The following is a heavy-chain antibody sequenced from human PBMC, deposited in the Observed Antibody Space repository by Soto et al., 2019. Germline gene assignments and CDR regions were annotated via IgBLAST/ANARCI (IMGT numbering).Heavy chain of an antibody. Sequence: LSLTCTVSGGSISSGDYYWSWIRQPPGKGLEWIGYIYYSGSTYYNPSLKSRVTISVDTSKNQFSLKLSSVTAADTAVYYCARGRITGTRVTDYWGQGTLVTVSS. J-gene: IGHJ4*02. CDR2: IYYSGST. CDR3: ARGRITGTRVTDY. V-gene: IGHV4-30-4*01. D-gene: IGHD1-20*01. CDR1: GGSISSGDYY.